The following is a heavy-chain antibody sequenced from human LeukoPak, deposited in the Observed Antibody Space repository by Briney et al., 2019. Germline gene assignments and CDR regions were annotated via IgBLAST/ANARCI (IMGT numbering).Heavy chain of an antibody. Sequence: GGSLRLSCAASGFTSSSYAMSWVRQAPGKGLEWVSTISGTVGSTYSADSVKGRFTISRDNSKNTVYLQMNSLRAEDTAVYYCAKDANEDYDSSGYYKTHFDYWGQGTLVTVSS. J-gene: IGHJ4*02. CDR3: AKDANEDYDSSGYYKTHFDY. V-gene: IGHV3-23*01. D-gene: IGHD3-22*01. CDR1: GFTSSSYA. CDR2: ISGTVGST.